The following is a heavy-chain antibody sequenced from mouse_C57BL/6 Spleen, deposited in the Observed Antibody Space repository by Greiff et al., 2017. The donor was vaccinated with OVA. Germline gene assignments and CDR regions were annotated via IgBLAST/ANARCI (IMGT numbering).Heavy chain of an antibody. Sequence: VKLVESGPGLVQPSQRLSITCTVSGFSLTSYGVHWVRQSPGKGLEWLGVIWSGGSTDYNAAFISRLSISKDNSKSQVFFKMNSLQADDTAIYYCARNYGSSYVTYAMDYWGQGTSVTVSS. V-gene: IGHV2-2*01. CDR2: IWSGGST. J-gene: IGHJ4*01. CDR3: ARNYGSSYVTYAMDY. CDR1: GFSLTSYG. D-gene: IGHD1-1*01.